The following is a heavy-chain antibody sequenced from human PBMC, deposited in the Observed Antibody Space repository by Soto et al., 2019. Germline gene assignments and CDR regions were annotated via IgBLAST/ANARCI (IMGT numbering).Heavy chain of an antibody. CDR1: GYTFTSYG. V-gene: IGHV1-18*01. CDR2: ISAYNGNT. CDR3: ARPAGTTFNYYYGMDV. Sequence: ASVKVSCKASGYTFTSYGISCGRKAPGQGLEWMGWISAYNGNTNYAQKLQGRVTMTTDTSTSTAYMELRSLRSDDTAVYYCARPAGTTFNYYYGMDVWGQGTTVNVSS. J-gene: IGHJ6*02. D-gene: IGHD1-7*01.